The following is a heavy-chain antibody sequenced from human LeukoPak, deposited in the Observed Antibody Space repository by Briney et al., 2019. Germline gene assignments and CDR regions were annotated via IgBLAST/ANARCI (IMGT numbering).Heavy chain of an antibody. D-gene: IGHD1-26*01. J-gene: IGHJ3*02. V-gene: IGHV5-51*01. CDR1: GYRFTNYW. Sequence: GESLKISCQGSGYRFTNYWIAWVRQMPGKGLEWMGITYPGDSDTRYSPSFQGQVTISADKSISTAYLQWSSLKASDTAMYYCARRGSYPGYTFDIWGQGKMVTVSS. CDR2: TYPGDSDT. CDR3: ARRGSYPGYTFDI.